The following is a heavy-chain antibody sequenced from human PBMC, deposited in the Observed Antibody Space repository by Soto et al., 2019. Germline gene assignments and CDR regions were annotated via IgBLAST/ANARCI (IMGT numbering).Heavy chain of an antibody. CDR3: ARHPNIVATTDAFDI. V-gene: IGHV4-59*08. D-gene: IGHD5-12*01. CDR1: GGSISSYY. J-gene: IGHJ3*02. CDR2: IYYSGST. Sequence: SETLSLTCTVSGGSISSYYWSWIRQPPGKGLEWIGYIYYSGSTNYNPSLKSRVTISVDTSKNQFSLKLSSVTAADTAVYYCARHPNIVATTDAFDIWGQGTTVTVSS.